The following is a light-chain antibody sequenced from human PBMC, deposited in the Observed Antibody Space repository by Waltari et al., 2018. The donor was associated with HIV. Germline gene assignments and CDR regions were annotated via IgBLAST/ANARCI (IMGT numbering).Light chain of an antibody. CDR2: GKN. CDR3: SSRDNSGNHVV. Sequence: SSELTQDPAVSVALGQTVRITCQGDTLRNHYATWYQQKPGQAPLLVMYGKNNRPSGIPDRFSGSTSGNTASLTITGTQAEDEADYYCSSRDNSGNHVVFGGGTKLTVL. J-gene: IGLJ2*01. V-gene: IGLV3-19*01. CDR1: TLRNHY.